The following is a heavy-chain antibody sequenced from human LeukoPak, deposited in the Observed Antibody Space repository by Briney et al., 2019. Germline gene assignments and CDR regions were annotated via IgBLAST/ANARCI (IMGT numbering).Heavy chain of an antibody. J-gene: IGHJ4*02. Sequence: PGGSLRLSCAASGFTFSSYAMSWVRQAPGKGLEWVSAISGSGGSTYYADSVKGRFTISRDNSKNALYLQTNSLRAEDTAVYYCAKSSPNYYGSGSQDYFDYWGQETLVTVSS. CDR2: ISGSGGST. CDR1: GFTFSSYA. V-gene: IGHV3-23*01. CDR3: AKSSPNYYGSGSQDYFDY. D-gene: IGHD3-10*01.